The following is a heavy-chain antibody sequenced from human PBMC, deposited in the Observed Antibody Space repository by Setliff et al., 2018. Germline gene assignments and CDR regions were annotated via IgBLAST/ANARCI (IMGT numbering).Heavy chain of an antibody. CDR2: TIPLLPLP. CDR1: GGSFA. D-gene: IGHD1-7*01. CDR3: ARSAISGTTKKYYYYMDV. V-gene: IGHV1-69*10. J-gene: IGHJ6*03. Sequence: SVKVSCKASGGSFAITWVRQAPGQGLEWMGGTIPLLPLPNYAVRFQGRVRITADKSTNTAYMELSSLTYEDTAVYYCARSAISGTTKKYYYYMDVWGQGTTVTVSS.